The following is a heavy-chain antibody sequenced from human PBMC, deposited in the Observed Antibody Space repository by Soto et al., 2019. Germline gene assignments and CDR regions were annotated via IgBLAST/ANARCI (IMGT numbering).Heavy chain of an antibody. V-gene: IGHV3-30*18. J-gene: IGHJ4*02. Sequence: QVQLVESGGGVVQPGRSLRLSCAASGFSFSSYDMHWVRQAPGKGLEWVAVITYDGGSKFYADSVKGRFTISRENSKNTLYLQMNSLREEDTAVYYCVKDPTAGGTGTYYSYWGQGTLVTVSS. CDR2: ITYDGGSK. D-gene: IGHD3-10*01. CDR1: GFSFSSYD. CDR3: VKDPTAGGTGTYYSY.